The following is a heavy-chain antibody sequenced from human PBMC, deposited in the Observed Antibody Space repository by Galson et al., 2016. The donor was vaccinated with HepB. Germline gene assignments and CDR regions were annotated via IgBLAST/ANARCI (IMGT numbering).Heavy chain of an antibody. CDR2: IWFDGSNK. J-gene: IGHJ1*01. CDR3: AVRYSSIWYFQH. CDR1: GFIVSSND. Sequence: SLRLSCAASGFIVSSNDMSWVRQAPGKGLEWVAVIWFDGSNKNYVDSVKGRFTISRDNSKNTLYLQMNSLGAEDTAIYYCAVRYSSIWYFQHWGRGTLVSVSS. D-gene: IGHD6-13*01. V-gene: IGHV3-33*08.